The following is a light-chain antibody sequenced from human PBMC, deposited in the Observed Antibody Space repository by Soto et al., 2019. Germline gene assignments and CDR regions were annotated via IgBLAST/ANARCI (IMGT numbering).Light chain of an antibody. CDR1: SSDVGGYNY. J-gene: IGLJ1*01. Sequence: QSALNRAGYACSSPGQSVTITRTGTSSDVGGYNYVSWYQQHPGKAPKLMIYEVSKRPSGVPDRFSGSKSGNTASLTVSGLQAEDEADYYCSSYAGSNNFVFGTGTKVTVL. CDR2: EVS. V-gene: IGLV2-8*02. CDR3: SSYAGSNNFV.